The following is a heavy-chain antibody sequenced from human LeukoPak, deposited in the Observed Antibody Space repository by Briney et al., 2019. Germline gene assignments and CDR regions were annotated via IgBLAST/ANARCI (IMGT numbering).Heavy chain of an antibody. CDR1: GYSISSGYY. CDR3: ARGVVVISSGDY. CDR2: IYHSGST. D-gene: IGHD3-22*01. J-gene: IGHJ4*02. V-gene: IGHV4-38-2*01. Sequence: SETLSLNCAVSGYSISSGYYWGWIRQPPGKGLEWIGSIYHSGSTYYNPSLKSRVTISVDTSKNQFSLKLSSVTAADTAVYYCARGVVVISSGDYRGQGTLVTVSS.